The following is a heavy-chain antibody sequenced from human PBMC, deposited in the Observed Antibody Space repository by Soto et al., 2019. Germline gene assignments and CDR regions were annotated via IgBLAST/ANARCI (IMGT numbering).Heavy chain of an antibody. D-gene: IGHD6-13*01. CDR3: ARAVSSSWSWGMDV. V-gene: IGHV4-31*03. Sequence: SETLSLTCTVSGGSISSGGYYWSWIRQHPGKGLEWIGYIYYSGSTYYNPSLKSRVTISVDTSKNQFSLKLSSVTAADTAVYYCARAVSSSWSWGMDVWGQGTTVTVSS. J-gene: IGHJ6*02. CDR1: GGSISSGGYY. CDR2: IYYSGST.